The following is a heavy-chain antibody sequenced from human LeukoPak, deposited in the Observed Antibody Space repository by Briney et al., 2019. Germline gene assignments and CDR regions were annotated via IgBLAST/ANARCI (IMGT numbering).Heavy chain of an antibody. V-gene: IGHV4-39*07. J-gene: IGHJ4*02. D-gene: IGHD6-13*01. CDR1: GGSISSSGYY. CDR3: ARDRSSSWYEGPFDY. CDR2: IYYSGST. Sequence: SETLSLTCTVSGGSISSSGYYWGWIRQPPGKGLEWIGNIYYSGSTYYNPSLKSRVTISLDTFKNQFSLKLSSVTAADTAVYYCARDRSSSWYEGPFDYWGQGTLVTVSS.